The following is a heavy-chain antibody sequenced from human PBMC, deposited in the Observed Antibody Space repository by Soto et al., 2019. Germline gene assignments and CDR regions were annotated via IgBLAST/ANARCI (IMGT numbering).Heavy chain of an antibody. D-gene: IGHD3-22*01. CDR3: AREHGDSSGYYLDY. CDR1: GFTVSSNY. V-gene: IGHV3-53*04. Sequence: PGGSLRLSCAASGFTVSSNYMSWVRPAPGKGLEWVSVTYSGGSTYYADSVKGRFTISRHNSKNTLYLKMNSLRAEDTAVYYCAREHGDSSGYYLDYWGQGTLVTVS. J-gene: IGHJ4*02. CDR2: TYSGGST.